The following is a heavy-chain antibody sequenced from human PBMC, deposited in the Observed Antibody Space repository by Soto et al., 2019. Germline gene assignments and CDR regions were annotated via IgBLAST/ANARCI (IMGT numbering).Heavy chain of an antibody. CDR3: ARAAFQWELPTYYFDY. Sequence: SETLSLTCAVSGGSIGSSNWLSWVRQPPGKGLEWIGEIYHSGSTNYNPSLKSRVTISVDKSKNQFSLKLSSVTAADTAVYYCARAAFQWELPTYYFDYWGQGTLVTVSS. J-gene: IGHJ4*02. CDR1: GGSIGSSNW. CDR2: IYHSGST. V-gene: IGHV4-4*02. D-gene: IGHD1-26*01.